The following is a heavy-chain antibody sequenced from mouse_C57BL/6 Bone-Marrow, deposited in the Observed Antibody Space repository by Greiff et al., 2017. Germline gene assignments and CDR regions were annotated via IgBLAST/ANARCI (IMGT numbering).Heavy chain of an antibody. CDR1: GYAFSSYW. CDR3: ARSGRRYYFDY. Sequence: QVQLQQSGAELVKPGASVKISCKASGYAFSSYWMNWVKQRPGKGLEWIGQIYPGDGDTNYTGKFQGKATLTADKSSSTAYMQLSSLTSEDSAVDVCARSGRRYYFDYWGQGTTLTVSS. D-gene: IGHD3-2*02. J-gene: IGHJ2*01. V-gene: IGHV1-80*01. CDR2: IYPGDGDT.